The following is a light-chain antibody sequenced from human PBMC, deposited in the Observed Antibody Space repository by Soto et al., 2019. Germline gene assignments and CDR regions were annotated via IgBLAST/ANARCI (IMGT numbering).Light chain of an antibody. CDR3: HQYGRAPRT. CDR2: ATS. J-gene: IGKJ1*01. Sequence: EIVLTQSPGTLSLSPGERATLSCRASQSVSSSYLTWYQQKPGQAPRLLIYATSNRATGIPDRFSGSGSGTDFTVTISRLELEDFAVYFCHQYGRAPRTFGQGTKVEI. V-gene: IGKV3-20*01. CDR1: QSVSSSY.